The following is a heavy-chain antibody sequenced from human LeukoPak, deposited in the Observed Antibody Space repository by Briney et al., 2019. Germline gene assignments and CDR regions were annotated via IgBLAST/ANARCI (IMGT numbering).Heavy chain of an antibody. CDR1: GGSISSYY. Sequence: SETLSVICTVSGGSISSYYWSWIRQPPGKGLEWIGYIYYSGSTNYNPSLKSRVTISVDTSKNQFSLKLSSVTAADTAVYYCARADVGGDYGVYASFDYWGQGTLVTVSS. CDR3: ARADVGGDYGVYASFDY. J-gene: IGHJ4*02. V-gene: IGHV4-59*08. D-gene: IGHD4-17*01. CDR2: IYYSGST.